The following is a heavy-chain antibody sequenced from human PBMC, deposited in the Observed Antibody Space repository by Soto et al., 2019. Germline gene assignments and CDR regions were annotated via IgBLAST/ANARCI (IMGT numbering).Heavy chain of an antibody. J-gene: IGHJ4*02. Sequence: SETLSITCTVFGGSIRPYYRSWIRQPPGKELGWIGYIYYTGSTNYSPSLKSRVTMSLDTSKNLLSLKLNSVTAADTAVYYCARGSPLSSSFPLDYWGQGSLVTVSS. CDR1: GGSIRPYY. V-gene: IGHV4-59*12. CDR3: ARGSPLSSSFPLDY. CDR2: IYYTGST. D-gene: IGHD6-6*01.